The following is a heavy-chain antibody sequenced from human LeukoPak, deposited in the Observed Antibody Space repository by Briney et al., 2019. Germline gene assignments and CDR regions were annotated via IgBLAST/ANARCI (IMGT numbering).Heavy chain of an antibody. V-gene: IGHV1-46*01. CDR2: INPSGGST. CDR3: ARDPERGDYYDSSGYYDY. D-gene: IGHD3-22*01. CDR1: GYIFTSYY. J-gene: IGHJ4*02. Sequence: ASVKVSCKASGYIFTSYYMHWVRQAPGQGLEWMGIINPSGGSTSYAQKFQGRVTMTRDTSTSTVYMELSSLRSEDTAVYYCARDPERGDYYDSSGYYDYWGQGTLVTVSS.